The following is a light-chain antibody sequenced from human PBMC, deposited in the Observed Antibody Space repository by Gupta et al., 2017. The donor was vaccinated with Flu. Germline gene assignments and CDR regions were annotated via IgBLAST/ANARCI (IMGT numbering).Light chain of an antibody. CDR2: DDS. CDR3: QVWDSSSDNPRV. V-gene: IGLV3-21*02. Sequence: SYVLTQPPSVSVAPGQTARITCGGNNIGSKSVHLYQQKPGQAPVLIVYDDSDRPSGIPERFSGSNSGNTATLTISRVEAGDEADYYCQVWDSSSDNPRVFGGGTKLTVL. J-gene: IGLJ3*02. CDR1: NIGSKS.